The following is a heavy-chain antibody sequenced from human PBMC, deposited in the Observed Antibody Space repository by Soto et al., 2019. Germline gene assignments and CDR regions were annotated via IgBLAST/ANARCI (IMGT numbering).Heavy chain of an antibody. CDR2: IYYSGST. CDR3: AASYYYDSSGYPQ. V-gene: IGHV4-59*08. Sequence: SETLSLTCTVSGGSISSYYWSWIRQPPGKGLEWIGYIYYSGSTNYNPSLKSRVTISVDTSKNQFSLKLSSVTAADTAVYYCAASYYYDSSGYPQWGQGTLVTVSS. D-gene: IGHD3-22*01. CDR1: GGSISSYY. J-gene: IGHJ4*02.